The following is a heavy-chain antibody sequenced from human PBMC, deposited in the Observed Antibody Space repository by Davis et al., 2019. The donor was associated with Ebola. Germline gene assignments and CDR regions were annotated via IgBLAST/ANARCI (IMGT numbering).Heavy chain of an antibody. J-gene: IGHJ4*02. V-gene: IGHV1-18*01. Sequence: ASVKVSCKASGYTFTSYGISWVRQAPGQGIEWMGWISAYNGNTNYAQKLQGRVTMTTDTSTSTAYMELRSLRSDDTAVYYCARAPYYYGSGSFDYWGQGTLVTVSS. CDR1: GYTFTSYG. D-gene: IGHD3-10*01. CDR2: ISAYNGNT. CDR3: ARAPYYYGSGSFDY.